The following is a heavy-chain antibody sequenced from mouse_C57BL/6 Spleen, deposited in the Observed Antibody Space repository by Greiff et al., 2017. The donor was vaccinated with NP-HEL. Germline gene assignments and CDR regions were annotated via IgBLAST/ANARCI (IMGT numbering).Heavy chain of an antibody. CDR1: GYSFTDYN. CDR3: AHADYSNYEDWFAY. CDR2: INPNYGTT. Sequence: VQLQQSGPELVKPGASVKISCKASGYSFTDYNMNWVKQSNGKSLEWIGVINPNYGTTSYNQKFKGKATLTVDQSSSTAYMQLNSLTSEDSAVYYCAHADYSNYEDWFAYWGQGTLVTVSA. D-gene: IGHD2-5*01. J-gene: IGHJ3*01. V-gene: IGHV1-39*01.